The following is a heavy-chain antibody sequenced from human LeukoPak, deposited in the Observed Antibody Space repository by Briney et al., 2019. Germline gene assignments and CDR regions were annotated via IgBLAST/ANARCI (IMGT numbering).Heavy chain of an antibody. CDR3: AREGGGDRRGAFDI. V-gene: IGHV3-23*01. Sequence: PGGSLRLSCAASGFTFRSYAMSWVRQAPGKGLEWVSAISGSGGSTYYADSVKGRFTISRENAENSLYLQMNSLRAGDTAVYYCAREGGGDRRGAFDIWGQGTMVTVSS. CDR2: ISGSGGST. CDR1: GFTFRSYA. D-gene: IGHD2-21*02. J-gene: IGHJ3*02.